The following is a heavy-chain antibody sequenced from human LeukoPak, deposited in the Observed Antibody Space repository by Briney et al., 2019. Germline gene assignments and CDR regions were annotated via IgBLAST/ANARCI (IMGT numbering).Heavy chain of an antibody. CDR2: IYHSGST. V-gene: IGHV4-38-2*02. J-gene: IGHJ4*02. Sequence: SETLSLTCTVSGYSISSGYYWGWIRQPPGKGVEWIGSIYHSGSTYYNPSLKSRVTISVDTSKHQFSLKLSSVTAADTAVYYCGRSPYDFWSGYYTIYVDYWGQRTLVTVSS. D-gene: IGHD3-3*01. CDR3: GRSPYDFWSGYYTIYVDY. CDR1: GYSISSGYY.